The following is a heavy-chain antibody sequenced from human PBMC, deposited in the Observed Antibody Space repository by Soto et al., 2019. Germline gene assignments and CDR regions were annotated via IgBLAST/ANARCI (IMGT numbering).Heavy chain of an antibody. J-gene: IGHJ6*02. D-gene: IGHD3-3*01. Sequence: SETLSLTCTVSGGSINTYYWSWIRQPPGKGLEWIGYIYYSGSTYYNPSLKSRVTISVDTSKNQFSLKLSSVTAADTAVYYCARRRGYDFWSGYFSGYYGMDVWGQGTTVTVSS. CDR1: GGSINTYY. CDR2: IYYSGST. CDR3: ARRRGYDFWSGYFSGYYGMDV. V-gene: IGHV4-59*08.